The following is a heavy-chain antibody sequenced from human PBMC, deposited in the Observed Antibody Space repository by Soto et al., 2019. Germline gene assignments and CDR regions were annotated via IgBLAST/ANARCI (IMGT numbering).Heavy chain of an antibody. D-gene: IGHD3-10*01. Sequence: ASVKVSCKASGYTFTSYYMHWVRQAPGQGLEWMGIINPSGGSTSYAQKFQGRVTMTRDTSTSTVYIELSSLRSEDTAVYYCARDNYGSGSSYYYYGMDVWGQGTTVTVSS. J-gene: IGHJ6*02. V-gene: IGHV1-46*01. CDR3: ARDNYGSGSSYYYYGMDV. CDR1: GYTFTSYY. CDR2: INPSGGST.